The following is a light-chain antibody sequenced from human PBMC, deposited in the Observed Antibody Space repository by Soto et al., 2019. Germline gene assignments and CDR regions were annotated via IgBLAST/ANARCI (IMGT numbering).Light chain of an antibody. V-gene: IGKV3-15*01. J-gene: IGKJ5*01. CDR3: QQYYNWPRP. Sequence: EIVMTQSPATLSVSPGERATLSCRAGQNIHNNLALYQQKPGQAPRLLFYGASTGATGLPARFSGSGSGTEFTLTINSLQAEDAAVYYCQQYYNWPRPFGQGTRLEIQ. CDR2: GAS. CDR1: QNIHNN.